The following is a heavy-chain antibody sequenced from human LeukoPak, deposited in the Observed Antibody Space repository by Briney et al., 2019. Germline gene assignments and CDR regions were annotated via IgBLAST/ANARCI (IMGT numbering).Heavy chain of an antibody. D-gene: IGHD6-13*01. Sequence: ASVKVSCKTSGYTFTSYDNNWVRQATGQGLEWMGWMNPNSDNTGYAQKFEGRVTMTRNTSISTAYMELSSLRSEDTAVYYCARESAAGTGGYWGQGTLVTVSS. CDR1: GYTFTSYD. CDR3: ARESAAGTGGY. V-gene: IGHV1-8*01. J-gene: IGHJ4*02. CDR2: MNPNSDNT.